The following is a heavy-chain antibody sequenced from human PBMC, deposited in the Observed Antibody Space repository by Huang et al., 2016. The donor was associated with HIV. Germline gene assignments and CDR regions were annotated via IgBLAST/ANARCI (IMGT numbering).Heavy chain of an antibody. CDR3: ARHERWAMVRGVPQWGFDY. D-gene: IGHD3-10*01. CDR1: GGSISSSSYY. Sequence: QLQLQESGPGLVKPSETLSLTCTVSGGSISSSSYYWGWIRQPPGKGLEWIGTIYYSGSTSSTPSLKCRVTISVDTSKNQFSLKLSSVTAADTAVYYCARHERWAMVRGVPQWGFDYWGQGTLVTVSS. CDR2: IYYSGST. J-gene: IGHJ4*02. V-gene: IGHV4-39*01.